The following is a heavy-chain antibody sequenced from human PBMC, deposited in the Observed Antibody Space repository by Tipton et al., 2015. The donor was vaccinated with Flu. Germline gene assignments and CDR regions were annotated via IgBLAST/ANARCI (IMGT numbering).Heavy chain of an antibody. CDR1: GFIVSSNY. V-gene: IGHV3-53*01. CDR2: IYSGGST. J-gene: IGHJ4*02. D-gene: IGHD1-26*01. Sequence: AVSGFIVSSNYMSWVRQAPGEELEWVSVIYSGGSTYYADSVKGRFTISRDNSKNTLYLQMNSLRAEDTAVYYCARSPIVGIVDYWGQGTLVTVSS. CDR3: ARSPIVGIVDY.